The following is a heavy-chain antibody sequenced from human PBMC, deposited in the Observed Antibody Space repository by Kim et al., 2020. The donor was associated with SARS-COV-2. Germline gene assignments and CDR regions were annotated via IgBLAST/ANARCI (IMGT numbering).Heavy chain of an antibody. D-gene: IGHD3-3*02. CDR3: ARGSIGCAHSFYYL. Sequence: GGSLRLSCAASGFTFSAYTINWVRQAPGKGLEWVSYVGKSVTTKYYADSVKGRFTISSDTAKNSVYLQMNSLTDEDTAIYYCARGSIGCAHSFYYL. CDR1: GFTFSAYT. CDR2: VGKSVTTK. V-gene: IGHV3-48*02. J-gene: IGHJ6*03.